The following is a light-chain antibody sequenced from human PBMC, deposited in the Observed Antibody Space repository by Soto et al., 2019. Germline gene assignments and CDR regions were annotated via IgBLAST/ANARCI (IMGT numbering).Light chain of an antibody. J-gene: IGKJ5*01. CDR1: QSISTN. CDR3: QQFKDWPPIT. V-gene: IGKV3-15*01. CDR2: DAS. Sequence: EIVMTQSPATLSVSPGERATLSCRASQSISTNLVWYQQQPGQAPRLLIYDASTRATGIPARFSGGGSGTEFTLTISSLQSEDFAVYYCQQFKDWPPITFGQGTRLEI.